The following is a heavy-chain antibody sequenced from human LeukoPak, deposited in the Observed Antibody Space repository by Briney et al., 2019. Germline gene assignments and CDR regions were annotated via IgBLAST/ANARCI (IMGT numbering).Heavy chain of an antibody. D-gene: IGHD3-10*01. CDR3: ARGGGRPDWYFDL. V-gene: IGHV4-31*03. CDR2: IYYSGST. J-gene: IGHJ2*01. Sequence: SETLSLTCTVSGGSISSGGYYWSWIRQHPGKGLEWIGYIYYSGSTYYNPSLKSRVTIPVDTSKNQFSLKLSSVTAADTAVYYCARGGGRPDWYFDLWGRGTLVTVSS. CDR1: GGSISSGGYY.